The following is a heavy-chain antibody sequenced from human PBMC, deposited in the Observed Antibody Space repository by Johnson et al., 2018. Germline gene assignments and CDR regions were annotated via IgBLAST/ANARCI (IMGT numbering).Heavy chain of an antibody. D-gene: IGHD2-2*02. CDR1: GFIFRGYG. Sequence: QVQLVESGGGVVQPGRSLSLSCGASGFIFRGYGMHWVRQAPGKGLEWVALISYDGSDKYYADSVKGRFTISRDNAKNTLYLQMNSLRAEDTAVYYCGRVQCTNTFCYSYFDSWGQGALVTVSP. CDR3: GRVQCTNTFCYSYFDS. V-gene: IGHV3-30*03. J-gene: IGHJ4*02. CDR2: ISYDGSDK.